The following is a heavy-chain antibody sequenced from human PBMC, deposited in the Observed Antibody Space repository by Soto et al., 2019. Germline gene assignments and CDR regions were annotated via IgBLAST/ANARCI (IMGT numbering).Heavy chain of an antibody. CDR1: GGSISSGGYS. CDR3: AGFGIAAAGIPLGFDY. J-gene: IGHJ4*02. V-gene: IGHV4-30-2*01. D-gene: IGHD6-13*01. Sequence: SATLSLACTVSGGSISSGGYSWSWIRQPPGKGMERIGYIYHSGSTYYNPSLTSRVTIPVDRPKNQFSLKLSSVTAADTAVYYCAGFGIAAAGIPLGFDYWGQGTLVTVSS. CDR2: IYHSGST.